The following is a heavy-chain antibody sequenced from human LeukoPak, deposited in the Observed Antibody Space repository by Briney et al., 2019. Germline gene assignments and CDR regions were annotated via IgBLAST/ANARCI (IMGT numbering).Heavy chain of an antibody. V-gene: IGHV1-2*02. CDR2: INPNSGGT. Sequence: GASVKVSCKASGYTFTGYYMHWVRQAPGQGLEWMGWINPNSGGTNYAQKFQGRVTMTRDTSISTAYMELSRLRSDDTAVYYCARVQLERRGASQRNRYAFDIWGQGTMVTVSS. CDR1: GYTFTGYY. J-gene: IGHJ3*02. CDR3: ARVQLERRGASQRNRYAFDI. D-gene: IGHD1-1*01.